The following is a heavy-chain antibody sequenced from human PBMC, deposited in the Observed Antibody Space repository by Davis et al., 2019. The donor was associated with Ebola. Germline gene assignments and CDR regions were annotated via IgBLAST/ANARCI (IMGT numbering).Heavy chain of an antibody. CDR1: GYTFTGYY. V-gene: IGHV1-2*02. CDR2: INPNSGGT. Sequence: ASVKVSCKASGYTFTGYYIHWVRQAPGQGLEWMGWINPNSGGTNYAQKFQGRVTMTRDTSISTADMELSRLRSDDTAVYYCARGRTYSSGPLRGAVSDGLDVWGQGTTVTVSS. J-gene: IGHJ6*02. D-gene: IGHD6-19*01. CDR3: ARGRTYSSGPLRGAVSDGLDV.